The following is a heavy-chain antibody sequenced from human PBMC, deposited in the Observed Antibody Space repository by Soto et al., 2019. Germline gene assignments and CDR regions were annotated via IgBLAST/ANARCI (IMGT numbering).Heavy chain of an antibody. CDR1: GYTFTSYG. D-gene: IGHD2-15*01. Sequence: ASVKVSCKASGYTFTSYGISWVRQAPGQGLEWMGWISAYNGNTNYSQKFQGRVTITRDTSASTAYMELSSLRSEDTAVYYCARDDIGYCSGGSCYSDMSVYWGQGTLVTVSS. J-gene: IGHJ4*02. CDR3: ARDDIGYCSGGSCYSDMSVY. CDR2: ISAYNGNT. V-gene: IGHV1-18*01.